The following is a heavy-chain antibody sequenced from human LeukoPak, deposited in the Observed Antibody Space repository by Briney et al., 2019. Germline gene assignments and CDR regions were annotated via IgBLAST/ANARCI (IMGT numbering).Heavy chain of an antibody. CDR3: AKAPLDTATGNMYYFDY. Sequence: ASVKVSCKASGYTFTSYGISWVRQAPGQGLEWMGWISAYNGNTNYAQKLQGRVTMTTDTSTSTAYMELRSLRSDDTAVYYCAKAPLDTATGNMYYFDYWGQGTLVTVSS. V-gene: IGHV1-18*01. CDR2: ISAYNGNT. J-gene: IGHJ4*02. CDR1: GYTFTSYG. D-gene: IGHD5-18*01.